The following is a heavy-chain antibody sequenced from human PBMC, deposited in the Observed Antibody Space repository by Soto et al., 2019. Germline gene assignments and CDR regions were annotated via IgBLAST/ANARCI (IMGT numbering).Heavy chain of an antibody. J-gene: IGHJ5*02. CDR3: ARVFSDSSSFFDP. D-gene: IGHD6-13*01. CDR2: IYYSGST. V-gene: IGHV4-31*03. CDR1: GGSISSGNYY. Sequence: PSETLSLTCXVSGGSISSGNYYWSWIRQHPGKGLEWIGYIYYSGSTSYNPSLKSRVTISVDTSKNHFSLKLSSVTAADTAVYYCARVFSDSSSFFDPWGQGTLVTVSS.